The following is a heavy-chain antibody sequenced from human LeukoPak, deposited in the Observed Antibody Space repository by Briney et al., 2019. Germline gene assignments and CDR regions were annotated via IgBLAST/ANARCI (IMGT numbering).Heavy chain of an antibody. Sequence: GGSLRLSCAASGFTFNNYAMSWVRQAPGKGLEWVSSISSSGNYKYYSDSVKGRFTISRDNAKNSLYLQMNSLRAEDTAIYYCARDRFTVTTYTFDYWGQGTLVTASS. D-gene: IGHD4-17*01. V-gene: IGHV3-21*01. J-gene: IGHJ4*02. CDR3: ARDRFTVTTYTFDY. CDR1: GFTFNNYA. CDR2: ISSSGNYK.